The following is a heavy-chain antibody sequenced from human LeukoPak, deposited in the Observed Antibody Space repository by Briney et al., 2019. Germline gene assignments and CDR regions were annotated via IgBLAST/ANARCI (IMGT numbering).Heavy chain of an antibody. CDR2: VDLLGRT. Sequence: PSGTLSLTCGVSGGSISSTNWWTWVRQPPGKGLEWIGEVDLLGRTNYNPSLKSRVAISVDKSENHISLWLTSVTAADTAVYYCAREGGPYRPLDYSGQGTLVTVSS. CDR3: AREGGPYRPLDY. V-gene: IGHV4-4*02. J-gene: IGHJ4*02. CDR1: GGSISSTNW.